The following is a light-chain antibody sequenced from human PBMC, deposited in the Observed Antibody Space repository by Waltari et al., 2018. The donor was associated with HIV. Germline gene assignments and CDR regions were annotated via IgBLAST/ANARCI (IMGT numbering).Light chain of an antibody. Sequence: AIQLTQSPSSLSASVGDSVTITCRASQAIGKDLAWYQVKSGEAPRLLISAASVLQVGVPSLFSGSGSDTAFTLSISTLRPEDFAVYYCQQYGGSPITFGQGARLEMK. J-gene: IGKJ5*01. CDR2: AAS. CDR1: QAIGKD. V-gene: IGKV1-6*01. CDR3: QQYGGSPIT.